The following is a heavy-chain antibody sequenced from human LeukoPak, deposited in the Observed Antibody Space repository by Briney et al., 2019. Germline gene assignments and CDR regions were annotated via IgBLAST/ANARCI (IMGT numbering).Heavy chain of an antibody. D-gene: IGHD3-22*01. V-gene: IGHV4-31*03. J-gene: IGHJ3*02. CDR3: TRDFYYASGGSRVDTFDI. CDR1: GGSISSGGYY. CDR2: IYYTGST. Sequence: SETLSLTCTVSGGSISSGGYYWSWIRQHPGKGLEWIGYIYYTGSTYYNPSLKGRVTISVDTSKNHFSLKLSSVTAADTAVYYCTRDFYYASGGSRVDTFDIWGQGAMVTVSS.